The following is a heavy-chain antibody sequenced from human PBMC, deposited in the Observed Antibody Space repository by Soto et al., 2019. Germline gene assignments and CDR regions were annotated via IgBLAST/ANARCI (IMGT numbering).Heavy chain of an antibody. D-gene: IGHD3-10*01. Sequence: SETLSLTCAVYGGSFSGYYWSWIRQPPGKGLEWIGEINHSGSTNYNPSLKSRVTISVDTSKNQFSLKLSSVTAADTAVYYCARCAKTYYYGSGSYYDNWFDPWGQGTLVTVSS. J-gene: IGHJ5*02. V-gene: IGHV4-34*01. CDR1: GGSFSGYY. CDR3: ARCAKTYYYGSGSYYDNWFDP. CDR2: INHSGST.